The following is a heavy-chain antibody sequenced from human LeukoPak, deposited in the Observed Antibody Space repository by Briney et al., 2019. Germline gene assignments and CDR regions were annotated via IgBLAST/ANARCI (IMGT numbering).Heavy chain of an antibody. CDR1: GYTLTDYY. D-gene: IGHD2-15*01. CDR3: GRRVSRGWTDY. V-gene: IGHV1-2*02. Sequence: ASVKVSCKVSGYTLTDYYLHWVRQAPGQGLEWMGWINPKSGSTHYAQKFQGRVIMTRDTSLNTVYLELTSLRSDDTAIYFCGRRVSRGWTDYWGQGTLVTASS. CDR2: INPKSGST. J-gene: IGHJ4*02.